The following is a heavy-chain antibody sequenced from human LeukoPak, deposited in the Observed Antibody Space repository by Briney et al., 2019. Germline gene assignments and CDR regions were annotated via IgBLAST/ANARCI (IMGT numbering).Heavy chain of an antibody. CDR3: AKDSHDAFDI. CDR2: IISIFGTA. Sequence: ASVKVSCKASGGTFSSYAISWVRQAPGQGLEWMGRIISIFGTANYAQKFQGRVTITTDESTSTAYMELSSLRSEDTAVYYCAKDSHDAFDIWGQGTMVTVSS. D-gene: IGHD5-18*01. CDR1: GGTFSSYA. J-gene: IGHJ3*02. V-gene: IGHV1-69*05.